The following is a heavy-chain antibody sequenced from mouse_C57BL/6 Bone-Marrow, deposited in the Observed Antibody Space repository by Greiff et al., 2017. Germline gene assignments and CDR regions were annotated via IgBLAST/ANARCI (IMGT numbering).Heavy chain of an antibody. CDR2: IWGDGST. Sequence: VMLVESGPGLVAPSQSLSITCTVSGFSLTSYGVSWVRQPPGKGLEWLGVIWGDGSTNYHSALISRLSISKDNSKSQVFLKLNSLQTDDTATYYCAKREVITTVVASYYFDYWGQGTTLTVSS. D-gene: IGHD1-1*01. CDR3: AKREVITTVVASYYFDY. V-gene: IGHV2-3*01. J-gene: IGHJ2*01. CDR1: GFSLTSYG.